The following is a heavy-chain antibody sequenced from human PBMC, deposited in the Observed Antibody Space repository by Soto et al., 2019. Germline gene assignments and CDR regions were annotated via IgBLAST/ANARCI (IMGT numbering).Heavy chain of an antibody. V-gene: IGHV1-69*02. Sequence: QVQLVQSGAEVKKPGSSVKVSCKASGETFSFYTVNWFRQAPGQWLEWVGRVNPILAMAGSEHKFQSRFSMFADKSTGTAYMELRSLRSDDTVVYYCATSYGAGSSPFDYWGQGTLVTVSS. CDR3: ATSYGAGSSPFDY. J-gene: IGHJ4*02. CDR1: GETFSFYT. CDR2: VNPILAMA. D-gene: IGHD3-10*01.